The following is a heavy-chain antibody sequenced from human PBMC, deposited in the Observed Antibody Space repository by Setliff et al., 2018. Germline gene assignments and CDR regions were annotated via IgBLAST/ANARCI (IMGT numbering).Heavy chain of an antibody. Sequence: ASVKVSCKASGYTFTSYGVNWVRQAPGQGLEWMGWISAFNGYTQYSQKFKGRITVTTDTSTSTAYMELGSLTSDDTAVYYCLRDRPYSNSPEDAFDIWGQGTTVTVSS. CDR2: ISAFNGYT. J-gene: IGHJ3*02. D-gene: IGHD6-6*01. CDR1: GYTFTSYG. V-gene: IGHV1-18*01. CDR3: LRDRPYSNSPEDAFDI.